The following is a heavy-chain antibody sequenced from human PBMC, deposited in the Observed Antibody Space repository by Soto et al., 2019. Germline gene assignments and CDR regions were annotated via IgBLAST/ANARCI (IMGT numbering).Heavy chain of an antibody. Sequence: PSETLSLTCSVSGGSISSTTFYWGWIRQPPRQGLELIGSISYRGSTSYNPSFQGHVTISLDKSISTAYLHWSSLKASDTAMYYCARLGAPCTTPSCNNWGQGTLVTVSS. V-gene: IGHV4-39*07. J-gene: IGHJ4*02. CDR2: ISYRGST. CDR1: GGSISSTTFY. D-gene: IGHD2-2*01. CDR3: ARLGAPCTTPSCNN.